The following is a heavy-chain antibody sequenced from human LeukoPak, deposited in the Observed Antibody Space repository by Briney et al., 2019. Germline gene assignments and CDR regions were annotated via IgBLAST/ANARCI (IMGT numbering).Heavy chain of an antibody. V-gene: IGHV1-2*02. J-gene: IGHJ6*02. D-gene: IGHD3-3*01. CDR2: INPNSGGT. Sequence: GASVKVSCKASGYTFTGYYMHWVRQAPGQGLEWMGWINPNSGGTNYAQKFQGRVTMTRDTSISTAYMELSRLRSDDTAVYYCARDEVRFLEWGAHYGMDVWGQGTTVTVSS. CDR1: GYTFTGYY. CDR3: ARDEVRFLEWGAHYGMDV.